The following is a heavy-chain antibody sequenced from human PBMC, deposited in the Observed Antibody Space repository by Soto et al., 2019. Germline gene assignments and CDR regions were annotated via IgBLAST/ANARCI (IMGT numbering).Heavy chain of an antibody. D-gene: IGHD2-15*01. CDR1: GYTFTDYD. CDR3: ARSDCSGGSCYLFWFDP. CDR2: MSADNGNT. Sequence: ASVKVSCKTSGYTFTDYDINWVRQAPGQGLEWMGWMSADNGNTNYAQKLQGRVTMTTDTSTSTAYMELRSLRSDDTAVYYCARSDCSGGSCYLFWFDPWGQGTLVTVSS. V-gene: IGHV1-18*01. J-gene: IGHJ5*02.